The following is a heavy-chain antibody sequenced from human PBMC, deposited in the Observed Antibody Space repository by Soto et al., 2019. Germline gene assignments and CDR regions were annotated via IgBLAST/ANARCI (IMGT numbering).Heavy chain of an antibody. CDR1: GFTFSSYW. J-gene: IGHJ4*02. Sequence: EVQLVESGGGLVQPGGSLRLSCAASGFTFSSYWMIWVRQAPGKGLEWVANINQDGSKKYYVDSVKGRFTISRDNGKNSLYLQMNTLRAVDTAVYYCAEGTTGWGQGTLVTVSS. CDR2: INQDGSKK. D-gene: IGHD3-10*01. V-gene: IGHV3-7*03. CDR3: AEGTTG.